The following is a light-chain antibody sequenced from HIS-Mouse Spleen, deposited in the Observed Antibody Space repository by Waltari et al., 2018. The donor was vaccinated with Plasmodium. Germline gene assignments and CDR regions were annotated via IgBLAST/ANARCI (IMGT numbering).Light chain of an antibody. CDR3: QQSYSTWT. Sequence: DLQKPHSISSLSASVGDRVTITCRTSQSISSYLNLYQQKPGKAPKLLIYAASSLQSGVPSRFSGSGSGTDFTLTISSLQPEDFATYYCQQSYSTWTFGQGTKVEIK. V-gene: IGKV1-39*01. J-gene: IGKJ1*01. CDR2: AAS. CDR1: QSISSY.